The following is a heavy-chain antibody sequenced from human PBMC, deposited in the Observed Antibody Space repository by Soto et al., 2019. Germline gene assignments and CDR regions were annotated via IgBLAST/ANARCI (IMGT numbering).Heavy chain of an antibody. CDR3: ARISDYYDSSGEAGGFDP. CDR1: GFSLSTSGMC. CDR2: IDWDDDK. J-gene: IGHJ5*02. D-gene: IGHD3-22*01. V-gene: IGHV2-70*01. Sequence: SGPTLVNPTQTLALPCTFSGFSLSTSGMCVSWIRQPPGKALEWLALIDWDDDKYYSTSLKTRLTISKDTSKNQVVLTMTNMDPVDTATYYCARISDYYDSSGEAGGFDPWGQGTLVTVSS.